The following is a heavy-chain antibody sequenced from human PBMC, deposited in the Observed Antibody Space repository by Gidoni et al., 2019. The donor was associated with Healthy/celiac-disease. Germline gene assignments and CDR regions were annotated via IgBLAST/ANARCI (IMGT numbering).Heavy chain of an antibody. CDR2: IIPILGIA. CDR1: GGTFSSYT. D-gene: IGHD2-15*01. Sequence: QVQLVQSGAEVKKPGSSVKVSCKASGGTFSSYTISWVRQAPGQGLEWMGRIIPILGIANYAQKFQGRVTITADKSTSTAYMELSSLRSEDTAVYYCARGVVVVADLPERGNWFDPWGQGTLVTVSS. V-gene: IGHV1-69*02. J-gene: IGHJ5*02. CDR3: ARGVVVVADLPERGNWFDP.